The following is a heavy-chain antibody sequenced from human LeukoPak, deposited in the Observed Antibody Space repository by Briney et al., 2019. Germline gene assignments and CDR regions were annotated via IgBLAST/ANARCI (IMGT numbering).Heavy chain of an antibody. J-gene: IGHJ4*02. Sequence: GASVTVSCTASGYTFTGYYMHWVRQAPGQGLEWMGRINPNSGGTNYAQKFQDRVTMTRDTSISTAYMELSRLRSDDTAVYYCARRCSSTSCYFDYWGQGTLVTVSS. V-gene: IGHV1-2*06. CDR3: ARRCSSTSCYFDY. D-gene: IGHD2-2*01. CDR1: GYTFTGYY. CDR2: INPNSGGT.